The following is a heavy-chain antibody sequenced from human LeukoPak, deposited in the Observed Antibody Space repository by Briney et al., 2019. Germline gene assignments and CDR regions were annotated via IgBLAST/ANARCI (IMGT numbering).Heavy chain of an antibody. V-gene: IGHV3-9*01. CDR2: ISWNSGSI. D-gene: IGHD2-21*01. CDR1: GFTFDDYA. J-gene: IGHJ6*02. Sequence: GGSLRLSCAASGFTFDDYAMHWVRQAPGKGLEWVPGISWNSGSIGYADSVKGRFTISRDNAKNSLYLQMSSLRTEDTALYYCAKVVNYYYGMDVWGQGTAVTVSS. CDR3: AKVVNYYYGMDV.